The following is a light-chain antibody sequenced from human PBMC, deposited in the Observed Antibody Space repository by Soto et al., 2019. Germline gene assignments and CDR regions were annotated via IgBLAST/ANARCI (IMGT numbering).Light chain of an antibody. CDR1: SSDIGAYDY. J-gene: IGLJ1*01. CDR2: EVN. CDR3: CSYVTTPEI. Sequence: QSALTQPASLSGSPGQSITISCTGTSSDIGAYDYVSWFQQHPGKAPKLMISEVNNRPSGVSNRFSGSKSGNTAYLTISGLQVEDEADYYCCSYVTTPEIFGTGTKVTVL. V-gene: IGLV2-14*01.